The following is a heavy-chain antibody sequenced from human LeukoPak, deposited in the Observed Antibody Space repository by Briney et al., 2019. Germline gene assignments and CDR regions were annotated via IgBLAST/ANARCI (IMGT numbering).Heavy chain of an antibody. CDR1: GFTVSSNY. J-gene: IGHJ6*02. V-gene: IGHV3-53*04. CDR2: FYSGGST. D-gene: IGHD2-15*01. CDR3: ARASCSGGSCYSGYYYYGMDV. Sequence: GGSLRLSCAASGFTVSSNYMSWVRQAPGKGLEWVSAFYSGGSTYYADSVKGRFTISRHNSKNTLYLQMNSLRAEDTAVYYCARASCSGGSCYSGYYYYGMDVWGQGTTVTVSS.